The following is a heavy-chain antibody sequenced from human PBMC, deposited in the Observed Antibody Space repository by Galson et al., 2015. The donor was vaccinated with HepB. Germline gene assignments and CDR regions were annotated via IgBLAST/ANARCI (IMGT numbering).Heavy chain of an antibody. CDR3: ARSRRRYYFDY. CDR1: GGSISSGGYS. J-gene: IGHJ4*02. V-gene: IGHV4-30-4*07. Sequence: LSLTCAVSGGSISSGGYSWSWIRQPPGKGLEWIGYIYYSGSTYYNPSLKSRVTISVDTSKNQFSLKLSSVTAADTAVYYCARSRRRYYFDYWGQGTLVTVSP. CDR2: IYYSGST.